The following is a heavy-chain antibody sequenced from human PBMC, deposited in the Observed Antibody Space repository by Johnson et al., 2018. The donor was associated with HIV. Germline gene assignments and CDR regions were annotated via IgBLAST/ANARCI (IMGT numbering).Heavy chain of an antibody. J-gene: IGHJ3*02. CDR1: GFTFSSYG. CDR2: IRYDGSNK. V-gene: IGHV3-30*02. CDR3: ARGGIIHDAFDI. D-gene: IGHD1-1*01. Sequence: QVQLVESGGGLVQPGGSLRLSCAASGFTFSSYGMHWVRQAPGKGLEWVAFIRYDGSNKYYADFVKGRFIISRDNSKNTLYLQMSSLRAEDTAVYYCARGGIIHDAFDIWGQGTMVTVSS.